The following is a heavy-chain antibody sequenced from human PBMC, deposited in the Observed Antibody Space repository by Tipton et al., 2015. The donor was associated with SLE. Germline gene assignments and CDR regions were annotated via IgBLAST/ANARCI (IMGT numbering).Heavy chain of an antibody. D-gene: IGHD6-13*01. J-gene: IGHJ4*02. CDR3: ARGKLRNGYSSSWYPDY. V-gene: IGHV3-11*04. Sequence: SLRLSCAASGFTVSSNYMSWVRQAPGKGLEWVSYISSSGSTIYYADSVKGRFTISRDNAKNSLYLQMNSLRAEDTAVYYCARGKLRNGYSSSWYPDYWGQGTLVTVSS. CDR2: ISSSGSTI. CDR1: GFTVSSNY.